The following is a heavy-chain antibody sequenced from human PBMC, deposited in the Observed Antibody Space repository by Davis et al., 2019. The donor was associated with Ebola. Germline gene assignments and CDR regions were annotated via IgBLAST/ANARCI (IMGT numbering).Heavy chain of an antibody. V-gene: IGHV3-9*01. CDR2: IIGNNI. CDR1: GFTIDDYG. J-gene: IGHJ5*02. Sequence: PGGSLRLSCAVSGFTIDDYGMHWVRQAPGKGLEWVSAIIGNNIGYADSVKGRFTISRDTAKNSLYLQMDSLRPEDTAFYYCATGRGYYYDTWGQGTLLTVSS. D-gene: IGHD3-22*01. CDR3: ATGRGYYYDT.